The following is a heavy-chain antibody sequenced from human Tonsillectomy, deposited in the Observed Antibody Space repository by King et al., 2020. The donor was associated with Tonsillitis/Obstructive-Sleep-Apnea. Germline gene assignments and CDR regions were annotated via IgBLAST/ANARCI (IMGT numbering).Heavy chain of an antibody. CDR3: AKDSGPDIAAPTFQH. D-gene: IGHD6-13*01. V-gene: IGHV3-9*01. Sequence: VQLVESGGGLVQPGRSLRLSCAASGFTFDDYAMHWVRQAPGKGLEWVSGISWNRGSIGYADSVKGRFTISRDNAKDSLYLQMNSLRAEDTALYYCAKDSGPDIAAPTFQHWGQGTLVTVSS. J-gene: IGHJ1*01. CDR2: ISWNRGSI. CDR1: GFTFDDYA.